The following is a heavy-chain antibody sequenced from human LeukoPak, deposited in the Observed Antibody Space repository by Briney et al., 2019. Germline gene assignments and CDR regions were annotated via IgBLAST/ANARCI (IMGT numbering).Heavy chain of an antibody. CDR2: IYYSGST. CDR3: ARRFYYDSSGYRDAFDI. J-gene: IGHJ3*02. Sequence: SETLSLTRTVSGGSISSSSYYWGWIRQPPGKGLEWIGSIYYSGSTYYNPSLKSRVTISVDTSKNQFSLKLSSVTAADTAVYYCARRFYYDSSGYRDAFDIWGQGTMVTVSS. CDR1: GGSISSSSYY. V-gene: IGHV4-39*01. D-gene: IGHD3-22*01.